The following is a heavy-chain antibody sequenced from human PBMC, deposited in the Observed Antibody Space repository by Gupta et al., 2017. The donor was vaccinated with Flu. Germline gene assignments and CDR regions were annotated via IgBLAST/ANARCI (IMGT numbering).Heavy chain of an antibody. Sequence: QVQLQESGPGLVKPSETLSLTCTVSGGSISSYYWSWIRQPPGKGLEWIGYIYYSGSTNYNPSLKGRVTISVDTSNNQFSLKLSSVNAADTAVYYCARGGAVAGTDYWGQGTLVTVSS. CDR1: GGSISSYY. J-gene: IGHJ4*02. CDR3: ARGGAVAGTDY. CDR2: IYYSGST. D-gene: IGHD6-19*01. V-gene: IGHV4-59*01.